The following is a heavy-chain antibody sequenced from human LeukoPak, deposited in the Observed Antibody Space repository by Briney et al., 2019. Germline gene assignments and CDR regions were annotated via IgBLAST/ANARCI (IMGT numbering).Heavy chain of an antibody. J-gene: IGHJ6*02. Sequence: GGSLRLSCAASGFTFSSYALSWVRQAPGKGLEWVSGISGSGGSTYYADSVKGRFTISRDNSKNTLYLQMNSLRAEDTAVYYCAKGSTHYYYYGMDVWGQGTTVTVSS. CDR2: ISGSGGST. V-gene: IGHV3-23*01. CDR1: GFTFSSYA. CDR3: AKGSTHYYYYGMDV. D-gene: IGHD2-2*01.